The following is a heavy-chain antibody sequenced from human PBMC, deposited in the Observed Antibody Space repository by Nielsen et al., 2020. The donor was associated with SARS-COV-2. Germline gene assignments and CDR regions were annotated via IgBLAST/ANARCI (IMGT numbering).Heavy chain of an antibody. CDR1: GFTFSSYG. CDR2: IYSGGST. V-gene: IGHV3-53*01. J-gene: IGHJ4*02. Sequence: GGSLRLSCAASGFTFSSYGMHWVRQAPGKGLEWVSVIYSGGSTYYADSVKGRFTISRDNSKNTLYLQMNSLRAEDTAVYYCAREAGAAADYWGQGTLVTVSS. D-gene: IGHD2-2*01. CDR3: AREAGAAADY.